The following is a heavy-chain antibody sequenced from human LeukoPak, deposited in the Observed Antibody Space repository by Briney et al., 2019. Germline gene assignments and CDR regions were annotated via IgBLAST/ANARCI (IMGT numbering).Heavy chain of an antibody. CDR1: GFIFSSYG. J-gene: IGHJ4*02. CDR3: AASYTTSSSAIFGY. V-gene: IGHV3-23*01. CDR2: ISGSGGST. D-gene: IGHD6-6*01. Sequence: GXSLXLSCSASGFIFSSYGMSWVGQAPGKGLEWVSTISGSGGSTFYADSVKGRFTISRDNCKNTLFLQMNSLTAEDTAVYYCAASYTTSSSAIFGYWGQGTLVTVSS.